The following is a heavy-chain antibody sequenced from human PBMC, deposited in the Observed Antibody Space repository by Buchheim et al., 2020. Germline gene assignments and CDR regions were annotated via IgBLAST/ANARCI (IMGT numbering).Heavy chain of an antibody. CDR2: ITPFLGIP. CDR1: GGTFSSYT. V-gene: IGHV1-69*02. Sequence: QVQLVQSGAEVKKPGSSVKVSCKASGGTFSSYTISWVRQAPGQGLEWMGRITPFLGIPNYAQKFQGRVTITADKSTSTAYMELSSLRSEDTAVYYCARDSGYSGYDSQEYYFDYWGQGT. CDR3: ARDSGYSGYDSQEYYFDY. D-gene: IGHD5-12*01. J-gene: IGHJ4*02.